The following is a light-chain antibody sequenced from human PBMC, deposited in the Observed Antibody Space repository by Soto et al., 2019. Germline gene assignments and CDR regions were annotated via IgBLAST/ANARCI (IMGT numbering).Light chain of an antibody. V-gene: IGKV1-39*01. CDR2: SAS. Sequence: DIQMTQSPSSLSASVGDIVTITCRTSQHFDRYLSWYQQIPGRAPKLLIYSASSLVSGVPPRFRGSASGTEFTLSISSLQREDFATYFCQQSSNIPWTFGQGTKVDIK. CDR1: QHFDRY. J-gene: IGKJ1*01. CDR3: QQSSNIPWT.